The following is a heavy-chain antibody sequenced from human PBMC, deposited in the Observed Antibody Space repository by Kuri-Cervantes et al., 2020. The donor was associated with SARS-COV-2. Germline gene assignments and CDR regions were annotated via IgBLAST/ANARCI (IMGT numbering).Heavy chain of an antibody. CDR3: ASELRDDAFDI. D-gene: IGHD1-7*01. V-gene: IGHV5-51*01. CDR1: GYSFTSYW. J-gene: IGHJ3*02. Sequence: GGSLRLSCKGSGYSFTSYWIGWVRQMPGKGLEWMGIIYPGDSDTRYSPSFQGQVTISADKSISTAYLQWSSLKASDTAMYYCASELRDDAFDIWGQGTMGTVSS. CDR2: IYPGDSDT.